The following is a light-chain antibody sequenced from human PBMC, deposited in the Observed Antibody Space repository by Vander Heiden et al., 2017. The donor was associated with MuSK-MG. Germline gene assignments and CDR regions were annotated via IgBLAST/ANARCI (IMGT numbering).Light chain of an antibody. CDR1: QSISSW. CDR3: QQDNSYA. J-gene: IGKJ1*01. CDR2: DAS. Sequence: DIQMTQSPSTLSAFVGDRVTITCRASQSISSWLAWYQQKPGKAPKLLIYDASTLESGVPSRFSGSGSGTEFTLTISSLQPDDFATYYCQQDNSYAFGQGTEVEIK. V-gene: IGKV1-5*01.